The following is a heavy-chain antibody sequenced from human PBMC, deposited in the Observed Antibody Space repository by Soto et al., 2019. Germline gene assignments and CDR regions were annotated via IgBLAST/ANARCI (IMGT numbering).Heavy chain of an antibody. CDR3: ASKYCPSTICYLFDN. D-gene: IGHD2-15*01. V-gene: IGHV4-4*02. J-gene: IGHJ4*02. CDR1: GGSITSNHW. Sequence: SETLSLTCSVSGGSITSNHWWSWVRQAPGKGLEWIGEIFHRGTSHHNPSLESRVTLSVDKSKNQFSLMLTSVTAADTAVYYCASKYCPSTICYLFDNWGQGALVTVSS. CDR2: IFHRGTS.